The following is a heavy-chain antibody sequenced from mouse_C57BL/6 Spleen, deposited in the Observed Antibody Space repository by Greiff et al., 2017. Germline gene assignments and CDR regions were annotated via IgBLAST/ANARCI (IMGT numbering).Heavy chain of an antibody. J-gene: IGHJ2*01. CDR3: ARLGRVYFDY. CDR2: ISSGSSTI. CDR1: GFTFSDYG. Sequence: EVMLVESGGGLVKPGGSLKLSCAASGFTFSDYGMHWVRQAPEKGLEWVAYISSGSSTINYADTVKGRFTISRDNAKNTLLLQMTSLRSEDTAMYYSARLGRVYFDYWGQGTTLTVSS. V-gene: IGHV5-17*01.